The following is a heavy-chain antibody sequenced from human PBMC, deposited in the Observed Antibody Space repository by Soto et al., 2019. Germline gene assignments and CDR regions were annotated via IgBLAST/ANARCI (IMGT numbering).Heavy chain of an antibody. V-gene: IGHV5-51*01. Sequence: GESLKISCKASGDTSTDAWIGWVRQMPGKGMEWMGLVYPGDSQTRYNPSFQGQITISADKSITTAYLQLTSLKASDSAMYYCARQNGYWGQGTLVTLAS. CDR1: GDTSTDAW. J-gene: IGHJ4*02. CDR2: VYPGDSQT. CDR3: ARQNGY.